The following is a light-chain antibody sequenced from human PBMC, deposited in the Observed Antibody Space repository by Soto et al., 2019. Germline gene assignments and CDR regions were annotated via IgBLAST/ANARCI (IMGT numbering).Light chain of an antibody. V-gene: IGKV1-8*01. CDR2: AAS. Sequence: IRMTQSPSSFSASTGDRVTITCRASQGISSYLAWYQQKPGKAPKLLIYAASTLQSGVPSRFSGNGSGTDFIFTISCLQSEDFATYYCQQYYSYPMTFGQGTKVEIK. J-gene: IGKJ1*01. CDR3: QQYYSYPMT. CDR1: QGISSY.